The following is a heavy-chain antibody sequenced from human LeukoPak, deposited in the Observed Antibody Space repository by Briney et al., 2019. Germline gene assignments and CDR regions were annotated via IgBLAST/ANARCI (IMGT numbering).Heavy chain of an antibody. CDR1: GFIFSSYW. Sequence: GGSLRLSCAASGFIFSSYWMSWVRQAPGKGLEWVANIKQDGSEKYYVDSVKGRFTISRDNAKNSLYLQMNSLRAEDTAVYYCARGNGYYPFWYFDYWGQGTLVTVSS. CDR3: ARGNGYYPFWYFDY. V-gene: IGHV3-7*01. D-gene: IGHD3-3*01. J-gene: IGHJ4*02. CDR2: IKQDGSEK.